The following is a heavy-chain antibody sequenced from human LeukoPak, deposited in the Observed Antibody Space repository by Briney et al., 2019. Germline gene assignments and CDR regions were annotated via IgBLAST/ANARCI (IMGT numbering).Heavy chain of an antibody. Sequence: GGSLRLSCAASGFTFSSYDMHWVRQAPGKGLEWVTVISYDGRNKYYADSVKGRFTTSRDNSNLYLQMNSLRAEDTAVYYCAKDCHSSGCLDHWGQGTLVTVSS. V-gene: IGHV3-30*18. J-gene: IGHJ4*02. D-gene: IGHD6-19*01. CDR1: GFTFSSYD. CDR2: ISYDGRNK. CDR3: AKDCHSSGCLDH.